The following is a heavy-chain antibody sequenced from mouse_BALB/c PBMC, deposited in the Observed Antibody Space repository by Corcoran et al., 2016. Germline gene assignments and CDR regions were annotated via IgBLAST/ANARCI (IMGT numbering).Heavy chain of an antibody. V-gene: IGHV1-26*01. CDR3: ASDYGNYWYFDV. Sequence: EVQLLQSGPELVKPGASVKVSCKASGYSFTGYSMHWVKQSHVKSLEWIGRINPYNGATSYNQNFKDKASLTVAKSSSTAYMELHSLTSEDSAGYYGASDYGNYWYFDVWGAGTTVTVST. D-gene: IGHD2-1*01. CDR2: INPYNGAT. CDR1: GYSFTGYS. J-gene: IGHJ1*01.